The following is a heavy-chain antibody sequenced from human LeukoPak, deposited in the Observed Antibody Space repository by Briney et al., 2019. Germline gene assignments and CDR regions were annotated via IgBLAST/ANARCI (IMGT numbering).Heavy chain of an antibody. CDR3: AKDFQVSDFTGPSAFDI. CDR1: GFTFSSYA. Sequence: PGGSLRLSCAASGFTFSSYAMSWVRQAPGKGLEWVSAISGSGGSTYYTDSVKGRFTISRDNSKNTLYLQMNSLRAEDTAVYYCAKDFQVSDFTGPSAFDIWGQGTMVTVSS. V-gene: IGHV3-23*01. J-gene: IGHJ3*02. D-gene: IGHD3/OR15-3a*01. CDR2: ISGSGGST.